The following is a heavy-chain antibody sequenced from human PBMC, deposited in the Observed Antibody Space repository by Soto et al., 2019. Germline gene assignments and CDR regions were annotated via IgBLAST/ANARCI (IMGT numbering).Heavy chain of an antibody. J-gene: IGHJ4*02. Sequence: GGSLRLSCAASGFTFSSYAMSWVRQAPGKGLEWVSAISGSGGSTYYADSVKGRFTISRDNSKNTLYLQMNSLRAEDTAVYYCAKEFHRNYYGSGSYYKGRNPYYFDYWGQGTLVTVSS. CDR3: AKEFHRNYYGSGSYYKGRNPYYFDY. V-gene: IGHV3-23*01. CDR1: GFTFSSYA. CDR2: ISGSGGST. D-gene: IGHD3-10*01.